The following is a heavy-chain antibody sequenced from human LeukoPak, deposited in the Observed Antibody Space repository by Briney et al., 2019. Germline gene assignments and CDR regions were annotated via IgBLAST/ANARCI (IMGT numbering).Heavy chain of an antibody. D-gene: IGHD1-26*01. J-gene: IGHJ4*02. CDR3: ARDRVGAIDY. Sequence: GGSLGLSCATSGFTFSSYSMNWVRQAPGKGLEWVSSISSSSSYIYYADSVKGRFTISRDNAKNSLYLQMNSLRAEDTAVYYCARDRVGAIDYWGQGTLVTVSS. V-gene: IGHV3-21*01. CDR1: GFTFSSYS. CDR2: ISSSSSYI.